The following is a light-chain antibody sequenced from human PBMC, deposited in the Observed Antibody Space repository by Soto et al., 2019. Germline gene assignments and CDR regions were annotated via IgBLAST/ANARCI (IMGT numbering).Light chain of an antibody. CDR1: SSVFGCYDY. V-gene: IGLV2-14*01. J-gene: IGLJ1*01. CDR2: DVS. Sequence: QSVLAQPASVSGSPGQSIAISCTGTSSVFGCYDYVSWYQQHPGKASKLMIYDVSNRPSGVSNRFSGSKSYNTASLTISGLQAEDEADYYCSSYTSSSTYVFGTGTKVTVL. CDR3: SSYTSSSTYV.